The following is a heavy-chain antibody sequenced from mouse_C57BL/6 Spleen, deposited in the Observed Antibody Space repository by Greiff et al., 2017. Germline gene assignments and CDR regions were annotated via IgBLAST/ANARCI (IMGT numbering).Heavy chain of an antibody. J-gene: IGHJ4*01. Sequence: EVMLVESGAELVKPGASVKLPCKASGYTFTDYSMDWVQQSPGKSLEWIGDINPGSGGTIYNEKVKGRATLTVDNASSTAYMQLLSLTSEDTAVYYCARRGYYDCDDAIDYWGQGTSVTVSS. D-gene: IGHD2-4*01. CDR2: INPGSGGT. CDR1: GYTFTDYS. CDR3: ARRGYYDCDDAIDY. V-gene: IGHV1-18*01.